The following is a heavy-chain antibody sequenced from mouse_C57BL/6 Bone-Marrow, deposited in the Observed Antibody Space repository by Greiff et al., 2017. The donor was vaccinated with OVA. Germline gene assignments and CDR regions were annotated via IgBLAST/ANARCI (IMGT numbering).Heavy chain of an antibody. CDR2: IWSGGGT. D-gene: IGHD1-1*01. Sequence: QVQLLQSGPGLVQPSQSLSITCTVSGFSFTSYGVHWVRQTPGKGLEWLGVIWSGGGTDYNAAFISRLSISKDNYKSQLFFKMNSLQTDDTAIYYCARNTTVVSNDNDYWGQGTTLTVAS. V-gene: IGHV2-2*01. CDR1: GFSFTSYG. J-gene: IGHJ2*01. CDR3: ARNTTVVSNDNDY.